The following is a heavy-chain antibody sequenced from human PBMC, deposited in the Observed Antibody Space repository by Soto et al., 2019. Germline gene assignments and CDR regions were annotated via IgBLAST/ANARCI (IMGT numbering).Heavy chain of an antibody. V-gene: IGHV3-74*01. CDR1: GFTFDYYW. CDR2: VHSDGTTT. J-gene: IGHJ3*01. Sequence: GQSLKISCAASGFTFDYYWMHWVRQAPGKGLVWVSRVHSDGTTTTYADSVKGRFTISRDNARNTVSLQMSSLRAEDTAIYYCARGDRGGFDLWGHGTVVTVSS. D-gene: IGHD3-10*01. CDR3: ARGDRGGFDL.